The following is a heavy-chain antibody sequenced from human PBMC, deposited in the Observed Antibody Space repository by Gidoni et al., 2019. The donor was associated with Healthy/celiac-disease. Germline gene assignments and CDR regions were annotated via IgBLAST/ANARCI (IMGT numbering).Heavy chain of an antibody. Sequence: EVQLVESGGGLVQPGRSLRLSCAASGFTFDDYAMHWVRQAPGKGLEWVSGISWNSGSIGYADSVKGRFTISRDNAKNSLYLQMNSLRAEDTALYYCAKAQWPSNPGAFDIWGQGTMVTVSS. D-gene: IGHD6-19*01. CDR2: ISWNSGSI. CDR3: AKAQWPSNPGAFDI. V-gene: IGHV3-9*01. J-gene: IGHJ3*02. CDR1: GFTFDDYA.